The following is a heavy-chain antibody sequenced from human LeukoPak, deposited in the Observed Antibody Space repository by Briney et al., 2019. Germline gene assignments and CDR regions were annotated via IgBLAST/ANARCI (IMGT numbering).Heavy chain of an antibody. V-gene: IGHV4-34*01. CDR1: GGSFSGYY. CDR2: INHSGST. CDR3: ARGRYYDSSGYCDY. J-gene: IGHJ4*02. D-gene: IGHD3-22*01. Sequence: SETLSLTCAVYGGSFSGYYWSWIRQPPGKGLEWIGEINHSGSTNYNPSLKSRVTISVDTSKNQFSLKLSSVTAADTAVYYCARGRYYDSSGYCDYWGQGTLVTVSS.